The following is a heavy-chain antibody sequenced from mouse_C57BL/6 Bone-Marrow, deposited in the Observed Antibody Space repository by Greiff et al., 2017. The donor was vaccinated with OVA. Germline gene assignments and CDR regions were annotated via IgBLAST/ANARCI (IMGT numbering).Heavy chain of an antibody. CDR2: ISSGGDYI. CDR1: GFTFSSYA. D-gene: IGHD2-1*01. J-gene: IGHJ2*01. Sequence: EVKLVESGEGLVKPGGSLKLSCAASGFTFSSYAMSWVRQTPEKRLEWVAYISSGGDYIYYADTVKGRFTISRDNARNTLYLQMSSLKSEDTAMYYCTGDYGNYDFDYWGQGTTLTVSS. CDR3: TGDYGNYDFDY. V-gene: IGHV5-9-1*02.